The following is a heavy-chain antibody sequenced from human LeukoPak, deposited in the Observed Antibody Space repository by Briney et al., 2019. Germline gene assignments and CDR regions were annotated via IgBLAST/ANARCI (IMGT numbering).Heavy chain of an antibody. CDR1: GFTFSDYY. Sequence: GGSLRLSCAASGFTFSDYYMSWIRQAPGKGLEWVSYISSSGSTIYYADSVKGRFTISGDNAKNSLYLQMNSLRAEDTAVYYCARGQDIVVVPAAGGMDVWGQGTTVTVSS. CDR2: ISSSGSTI. D-gene: IGHD2-2*01. CDR3: ARGQDIVVVPAAGGMDV. J-gene: IGHJ6*02. V-gene: IGHV3-11*04.